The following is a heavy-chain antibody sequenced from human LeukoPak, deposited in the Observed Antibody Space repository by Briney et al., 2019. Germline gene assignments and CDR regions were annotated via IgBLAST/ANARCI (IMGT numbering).Heavy chain of an antibody. CDR3: ARGKADLYYDDSSGSIEGP. J-gene: IGHJ5*02. Sequence: ASVKVSCKASGYTFTSYYMHWVRQAPGQRLEWMGWINPNSGGTNYAQKFQGRVTMTRDTSISTAYMELSRLRSDDTAVYYCARGKADLYYDDSSGSIEGPWGQGTLVTVSS. D-gene: IGHD3-22*01. CDR1: GYTFTSYY. V-gene: IGHV1-2*02. CDR2: INPNSGGT.